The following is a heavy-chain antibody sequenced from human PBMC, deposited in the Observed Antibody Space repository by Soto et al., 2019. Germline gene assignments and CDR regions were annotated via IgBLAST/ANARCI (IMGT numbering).Heavy chain of an antibody. CDR3: ESRPGNSYGWRGFEY. D-gene: IGHD5-18*01. CDR2: IYYSGGT. V-gene: IGHV4-39*01. J-gene: IGHJ4*02. Sequence: ESLPFPWTLAAGSLSSRPHYQGWIRQPPGKGLEWIGSIYYSGGTYYNPSLKSRVTISVDTSKNQFSLKLSHVTDADTAVYYCESRPGNSYGWRGFEYWGQGTLVIVS. CDR1: AGSLSSRPHY.